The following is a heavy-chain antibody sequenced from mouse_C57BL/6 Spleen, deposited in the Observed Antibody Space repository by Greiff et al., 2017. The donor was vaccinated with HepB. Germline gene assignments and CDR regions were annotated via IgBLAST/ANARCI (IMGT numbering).Heavy chain of an antibody. V-gene: IGHV1-81*01. D-gene: IGHD2-1*01. CDR3: AREGGYGNYGGYFDY. CDR2: IYPRSGNT. J-gene: IGHJ2*01. Sequence: QVQLQQSGAELARPGASVKLSCKASGYTFTSYGISWVKQRTGQGLEWIGEIYPRSGNTYYNEKFKGKATLTADKSSSTAYMELRSLTSEDSAVYFCAREGGYGNYGGYFDYWGQGTTLTVSS. CDR1: GYTFTSYG.